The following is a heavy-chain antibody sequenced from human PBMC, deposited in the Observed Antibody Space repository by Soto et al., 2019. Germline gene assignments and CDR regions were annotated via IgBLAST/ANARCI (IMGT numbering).Heavy chain of an antibody. Sequence: EVQLVESGGGLVKPGGSLRLSCTTSRFTFTSAWMAWVRQAPGKGLEWVGRIQRTSDGGTIDYSAPVKGRFTISRDDSKDTVYLQMNSLKIEDTAVYYCTNESWWYFHSWGQGTLVTVSS. V-gene: IGHV3-15*01. CDR1: RFTFTSAW. D-gene: IGHD2-8*02. CDR2: IQRTSDGGTI. CDR3: TNESWWYFHS. J-gene: IGHJ4*02.